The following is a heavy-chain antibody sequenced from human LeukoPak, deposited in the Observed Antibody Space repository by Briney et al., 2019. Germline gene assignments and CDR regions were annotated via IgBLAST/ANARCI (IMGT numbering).Heavy chain of an antibody. CDR1: GFTFSSYW. V-gene: IGHV3-7*01. CDR2: IKQDGSEK. D-gene: IGHD2-2*01. J-gene: IGHJ4*02. CDR3: QRTCSSSSCYLDY. Sequence: GGSLRLSCAASGFTFSSYWMSWVRQAPGKGLEWVANIKQDGSEKYYVDSVKGRFTISRDNAKNSLYLQMNSLRAEDTAVYYCQRTCSSSSCYLDYWGQGTLVTVSS.